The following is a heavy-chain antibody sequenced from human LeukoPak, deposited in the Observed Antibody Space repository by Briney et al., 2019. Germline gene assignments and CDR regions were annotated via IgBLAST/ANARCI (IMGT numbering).Heavy chain of an antibody. D-gene: IGHD1-26*01. V-gene: IGHV1-2*02. Sequence: GASVKVSCKASGYTFSSDGISWVRQAPGQGLEWMGWINPNSGGTNYAQKFQGRVTMTRDTSISTAYMELSRLRSDDTAVYYCARVGWWELLGGFDYWGQGTLVTVSS. CDR1: GYTFSSDG. CDR3: ARVGWWELLGGFDY. J-gene: IGHJ4*02. CDR2: INPNSGGT.